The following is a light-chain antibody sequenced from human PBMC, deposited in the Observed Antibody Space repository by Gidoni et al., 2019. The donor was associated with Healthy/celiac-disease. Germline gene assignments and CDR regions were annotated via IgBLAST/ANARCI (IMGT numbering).Light chain of an antibody. J-gene: IGKJ3*01. CDR3: QQSYSTPQVT. CDR1: QSISSY. CDR2: AAS. V-gene: IGKV1-39*01. Sequence: DIQIPPSPSSLSASVGDRVTITCRASQSISSYLNWYQQKPGKAPKLLIYAASSLQSGVPSRFSGSGSGTDFTLTISSLQPEDFATYYCQQSYSTPQVTFGPGTKVDIK.